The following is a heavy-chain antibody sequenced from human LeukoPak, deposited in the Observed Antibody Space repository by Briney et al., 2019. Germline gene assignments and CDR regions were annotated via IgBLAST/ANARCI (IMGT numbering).Heavy chain of an antibody. Sequence: GGSLRLSCAASGFTFSIYGMNWVRQAPGKGLEWVSYISTGGTTIHYADSVKGRFTISRDNAKNSLYLQMNSLRAEDTAVYYCARSGGNFDYWGQGTLVTVSS. CDR1: GFTFSIYG. D-gene: IGHD3-16*01. CDR2: ISTGGTTI. V-gene: IGHV3-48*03. CDR3: ARSGGNFDY. J-gene: IGHJ4*02.